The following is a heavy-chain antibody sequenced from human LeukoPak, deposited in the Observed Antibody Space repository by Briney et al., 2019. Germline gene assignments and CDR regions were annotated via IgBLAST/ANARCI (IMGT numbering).Heavy chain of an antibody. CDR3: ARAYCGGDCYSDYYYGMDV. V-gene: IGHV1-69*13. J-gene: IGHJ6*02. D-gene: IGHD2-21*02. CDR1: GGTFSIYA. Sequence: SVKVSCKASGGTFSIYAISWVRQAPGQGLEWMGGIIPIFGTANYAQKFQGRVTITADESTSTAYMELSSLRSEDTAVYYCARAYCGGDCYSDYYYGMDVWGQGTTVTVSS. CDR2: IIPIFGTA.